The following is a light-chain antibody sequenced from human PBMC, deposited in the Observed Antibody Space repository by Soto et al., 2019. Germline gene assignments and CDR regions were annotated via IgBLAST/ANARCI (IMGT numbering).Light chain of an antibody. Sequence: QSALTQPASVSGSPGQSITISCTGTSSDVGAYNYVSWYQQPPGEAPKLMIYEVTDRPSGVSNRFSRSKSGNTASLTISELQAEDDADYYCSSYTSSDTLVFGTGNKLTVL. CDR2: EVT. CDR1: SSDVGAYNY. CDR3: SSYTSSDTLV. J-gene: IGLJ1*01. V-gene: IGLV2-14*01.